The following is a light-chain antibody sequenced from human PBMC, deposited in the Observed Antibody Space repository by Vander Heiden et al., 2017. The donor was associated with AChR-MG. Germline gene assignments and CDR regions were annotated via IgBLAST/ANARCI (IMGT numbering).Light chain of an antibody. CDR2: EVT. CDR1: GNDVGSYVV. J-gene: IGLJ2*01. V-gene: IGLV2-23*02. CDR3: CSYAGSSAFVV. Sequence: QSALTQPASVSGSPGQSITISCTGTGNDVGSYVVVSWYQHNPGKAPNLLIYEVTKRPSGVSSRFSGSKSGNTASLTISGLQAEDEADYYCCSYAGSSAFVVFGGGTKLAVL.